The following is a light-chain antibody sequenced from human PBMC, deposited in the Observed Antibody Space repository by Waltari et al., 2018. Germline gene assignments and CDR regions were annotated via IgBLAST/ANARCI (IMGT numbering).Light chain of an antibody. CDR2: KVS. J-gene: IGKJ1*01. CDR1: QSLVHSDGNTY. CDR3: LQSIHWPWT. Sequence: DVVMTQSPLSLPVTLGQPASISCTSSQSLVHSDGNTYLNWFHQRPGQSPRRLIYKVSYRDSGVPDRCSGSGSGTDFTLEISRVEAEDVGIYYCLQSIHWPWTFGQGTKVDIK. V-gene: IGKV2-30*02.